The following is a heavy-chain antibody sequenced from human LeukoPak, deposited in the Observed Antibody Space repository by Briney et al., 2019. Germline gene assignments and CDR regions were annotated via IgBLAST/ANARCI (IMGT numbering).Heavy chain of an antibody. D-gene: IGHD1-1*01. CDR1: GYTFTAFG. CDR3: AREFIGTTVYYYYGMDV. J-gene: IGHJ6*02. CDR2: INPNSGGT. Sequence: ASVKVSCKSSGYTFTAFGFSWVRQAPGQGLEWMGWINPNSGGTNYAQKFQGWVTMTRDTSISTAYMELSRLRSDDTAVYYCAREFIGTTVYYYYGMDVWGQGTTVTVSS. V-gene: IGHV1-2*04.